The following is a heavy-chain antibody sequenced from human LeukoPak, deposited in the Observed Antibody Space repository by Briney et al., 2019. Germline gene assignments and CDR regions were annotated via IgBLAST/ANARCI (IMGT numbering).Heavy chain of an antibody. D-gene: IGHD6-19*01. CDR1: GFSFDGYA. CDR3: AKDTVGYSSGWYYY. J-gene: IGHJ4*02. CDR2: ISGDGGST. V-gene: IGHV3-43*02. Sequence: GGSLRLSCAASGFSFDGYAMHWVRQAPGKGLEWVSLISGDGGSTYYADSVKGRFTISRDNSKNSLYLQMNSLRTEDTALYYCAKDTVGYSSGWYYYWGQGTLVTVSS.